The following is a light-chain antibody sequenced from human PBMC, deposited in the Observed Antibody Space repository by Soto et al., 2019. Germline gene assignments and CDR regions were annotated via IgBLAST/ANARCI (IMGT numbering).Light chain of an antibody. CDR1: QDIGRR. Sequence: DIHMTQSPSNLSAYIGDRVPITCRASQDIGRRLAWFQQKPGKAPKLLIYAASSLQSGVPSRFSGSGSGTDFTLTISSLQPEDFATYYCQQSYSTPQTSGQGTKVDI. J-gene: IGKJ1*01. V-gene: IGKV1-39*01. CDR2: AAS. CDR3: QQSYSTPQT.